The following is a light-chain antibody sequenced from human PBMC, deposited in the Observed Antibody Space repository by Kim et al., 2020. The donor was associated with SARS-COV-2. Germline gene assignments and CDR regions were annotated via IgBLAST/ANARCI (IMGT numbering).Light chain of an antibody. CDR2: EDK. Sequence: GYTLTSACTASGRSIAHNYIQWYQHRPGSAPTTVIFEDKERPSGVPDRFSGSIYRSSNSASLTISGLKTEDEADYYCQTYDINNPLFGGGTKLTVL. V-gene: IGLV6-57*02. J-gene: IGLJ3*02. CDR3: QTYDINNPL. CDR1: GRSIAHNY.